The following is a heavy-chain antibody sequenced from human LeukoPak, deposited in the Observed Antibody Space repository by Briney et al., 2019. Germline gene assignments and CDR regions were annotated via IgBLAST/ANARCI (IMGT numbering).Heavy chain of an antibody. D-gene: IGHD4-23*01. CDR3: ARDLTNQDLTTVVTANWFDP. CDR1: GFTFSSYA. Sequence: PGRSLRLSCAASGFTFSSYAMHWVRQAPGKGLEWVAVISYDGSNKYYADSVKGRFTISRDNSKNTLYLQMNSLRAEDTAVYYCARDLTNQDLTTVVTANWFDPWGQGTLVTVSS. CDR2: ISYDGSNK. J-gene: IGHJ5*02. V-gene: IGHV3-30-3*01.